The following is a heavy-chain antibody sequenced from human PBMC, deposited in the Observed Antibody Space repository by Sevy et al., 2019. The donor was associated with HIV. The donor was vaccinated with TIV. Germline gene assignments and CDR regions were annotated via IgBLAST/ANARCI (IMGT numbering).Heavy chain of an antibody. CDR1: GFTFSSYG. Sequence: GGSLRLSCAASGFTFSSYGMHWVRQAPGKGLEWVAVISYDGSNKYYADSVKGRFTISRDNSKNTLYLQMNSLRVEDTAVYYCTKRLSGTGIRVGYYYYYGMDVWGQGTTVTVSS. V-gene: IGHV3-30*18. J-gene: IGHJ6*02. CDR2: ISYDGSNK. D-gene: IGHD6-25*01. CDR3: TKRLSGTGIRVGYYYYYGMDV.